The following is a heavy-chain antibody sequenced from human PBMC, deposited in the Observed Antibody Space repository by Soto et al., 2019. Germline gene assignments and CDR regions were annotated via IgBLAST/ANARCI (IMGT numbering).Heavy chain of an antibody. Sequence: SETLSLTCTVSGGSIISGGYYWSWIRQHPGKGLEWIGYIYYSGSTYYNPSLKSRVTISVDTFKNQFSLKLSSVTAADTAVYYCARTYYDILTGYRESAFDIWGQGTMVTV. J-gene: IGHJ3*02. V-gene: IGHV4-31*03. D-gene: IGHD3-9*01. CDR2: IYYSGST. CDR1: GGSIISGGYY. CDR3: ARTYYDILTGYRESAFDI.